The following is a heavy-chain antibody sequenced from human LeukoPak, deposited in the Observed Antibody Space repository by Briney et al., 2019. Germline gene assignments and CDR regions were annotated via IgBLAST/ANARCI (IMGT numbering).Heavy chain of an antibody. CDR1: GGSINNYY. D-gene: IGHD4-11*01. CDR3: ARNDYSNYDAYYYYMDV. J-gene: IGHJ6*03. CDR2: VYYGGST. Sequence: TSETMSLSCTVSGGSINNYYWSWIRKPPGKGLEWIGYVYYGGSTNYNPSLKSRVTISVDTSKNQFSLKLSSVTAADTAVYYCARNDYSNYDAYYYYMDVWGKGTTVTVSS. V-gene: IGHV4-59*01.